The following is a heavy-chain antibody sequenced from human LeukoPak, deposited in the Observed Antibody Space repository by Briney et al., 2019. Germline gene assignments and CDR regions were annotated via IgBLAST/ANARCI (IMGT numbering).Heavy chain of an antibody. D-gene: IGHD1-26*01. V-gene: IGHV1-18*01. Sequence: ASVEVSCKASGYTLTSYGISWVRQAPGQGLEWMGWISAYNGNTNYAQKLQGRVTMTTDTSTSTAYMELGSLRSDDTAVYYCARDRWELQTWFDPWGQGTLVTVSS. CDR2: ISAYNGNT. J-gene: IGHJ5*02. CDR1: GYTLTSYG. CDR3: ARDRWELQTWFDP.